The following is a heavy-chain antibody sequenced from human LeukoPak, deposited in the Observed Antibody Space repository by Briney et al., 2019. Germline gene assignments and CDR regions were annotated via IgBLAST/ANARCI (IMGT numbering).Heavy chain of an antibody. CDR1: GFTFSDYY. CDR3: ASTGGGYCSSTSCHAPYDY. D-gene: IGHD2-2*01. CDR2: ISSRCSNI. Sequence: PGGSLRLSCAASGFTFSDYYMSWIRQAPGKGVEWVSYISSRCSNISYADSVKGRFTISRDNAKNSLYLQMNSLRAEDTAVYYCASTGGGYCSSTSCHAPYDYWGQGTLVTVSS. J-gene: IGHJ4*02. V-gene: IGHV3-11*01.